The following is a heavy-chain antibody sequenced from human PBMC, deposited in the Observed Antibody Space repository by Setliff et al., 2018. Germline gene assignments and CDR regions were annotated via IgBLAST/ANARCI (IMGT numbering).Heavy chain of an antibody. CDR1: GASVSGNSYY. J-gene: IGHJ4*02. CDR3: ARAPRYFDPTGSYFDF. CDR2: TYYSGST. D-gene: IGHD3-22*01. V-gene: IGHV4-39*07. Sequence: LSETLSLTCTVSGASVSGNSYYWGWIRQPPGKGLEWIASTYYSGSTYYNPSLKSRVTISVDTSKNQFSLKLTSVTAADTAVYYCARAPRYFDPTGSYFDFWGQGTLVTVSS.